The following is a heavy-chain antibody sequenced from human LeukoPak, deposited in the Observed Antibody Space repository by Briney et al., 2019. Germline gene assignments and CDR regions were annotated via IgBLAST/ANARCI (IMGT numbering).Heavy chain of an antibody. CDR3: AKATHGQWFGDPQYFDY. Sequence: GGSLRLSCAASGFTFSSYWMSWVRQAPGKGLEWVSGISWNSGSIGYADSVKGRFTISRDNAKNSLYLQMNSLRAEDTALYYCAKATHGQWFGDPQYFDYWGQGTLVTVSS. V-gene: IGHV3-9*01. CDR1: GFTFSSYW. J-gene: IGHJ4*02. CDR2: ISWNSGSI. D-gene: IGHD3-10*01.